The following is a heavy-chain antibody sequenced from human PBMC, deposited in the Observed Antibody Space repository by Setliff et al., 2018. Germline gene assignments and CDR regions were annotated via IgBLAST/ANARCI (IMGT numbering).Heavy chain of an antibody. D-gene: IGHD2-8*02. CDR3: ARNNTGLNTFDY. CDR1: GGSFSGYY. V-gene: IGHV4-34*12. Sequence: PSETLSLTCAVYGGSFSGYYWSWIRQPPGKRLEWIGEIIHSGSTNYNPSLKSRVTISMDTSKTQFSLKVSSVTAADTAVYYCARNNTGLNTFDYWGQGTPVTVSS. CDR2: IIHSGST. J-gene: IGHJ4*02.